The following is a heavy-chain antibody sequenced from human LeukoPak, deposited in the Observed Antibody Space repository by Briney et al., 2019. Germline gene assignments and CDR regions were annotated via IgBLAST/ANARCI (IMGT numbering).Heavy chain of an antibody. Sequence: PSETLSLTCSVSGGSISGYYWSWIRQPPGKGLEWIGYIYYSGRTNHNPSLQSRVTISVDTSKNQFSLKLSSVTAADTAVYYCARQKVVGDVYFDYWGQGTLVTVSS. CDR3: ARQKVVGDVYFDY. CDR1: GGSISGYY. J-gene: IGHJ4*02. V-gene: IGHV4-59*08. D-gene: IGHD2-15*01. CDR2: IYYSGRT.